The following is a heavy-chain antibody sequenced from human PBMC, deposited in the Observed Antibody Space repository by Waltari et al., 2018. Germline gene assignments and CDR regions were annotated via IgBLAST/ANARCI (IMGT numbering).Heavy chain of an antibody. CDR2: IKQDGSEK. V-gene: IGHV3-7*01. J-gene: IGHJ2*01. CDR1: GSTFSSYW. D-gene: IGHD5-12*01. Sequence: EVQLVESGGGLVQPGGSLSLSCAASGSTFSSYWMSWVLQAPGKGLEWVANIKQDGSEKYYVDSVKGRFTISRDNAKNSLYLQMNSLRAEDTAVYYCARAVVEGYHPGYFDLWGRGTLVTVSS. CDR3: ARAVVEGYHPGYFDL.